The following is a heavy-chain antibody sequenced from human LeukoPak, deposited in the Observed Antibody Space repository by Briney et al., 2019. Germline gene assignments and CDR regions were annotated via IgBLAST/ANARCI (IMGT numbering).Heavy chain of an antibody. CDR1: GGSFSGYY. CDR2: INHRGST. D-gene: IGHD6-19*01. V-gene: IGHV4-34*01. CDR3: ARAGRRGSGWYGY. J-gene: IGHJ4*02. Sequence: SETLSLTCAVYGGSFSGYYWSWIRQPPGKGLEWIGEINHRGSTNYNPSLKSRVTISVDTSKNQFSLKLSSVTAADTAVYYCARAGRRGSGWYGYWGQGTPVTVSS.